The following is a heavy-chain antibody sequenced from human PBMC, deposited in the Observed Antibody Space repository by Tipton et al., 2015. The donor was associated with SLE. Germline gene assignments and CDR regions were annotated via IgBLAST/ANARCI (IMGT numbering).Heavy chain of an antibody. D-gene: IGHD6-13*01. J-gene: IGHJ4*02. CDR1: GGSISSGSYY. V-gene: IGHV4-61*09. CDR2: IYTSGST. CDR3: ARDTIAAADY. Sequence: TLSLTCTVSGGSISSGSYYWSWIRQPAGKGLEWIGHIYTSGSTNYNPSLKSRVTMSVDTSKNQFSLKLSSVTAADTAVYYCARDTIAAADYWGQGTLVTVSS.